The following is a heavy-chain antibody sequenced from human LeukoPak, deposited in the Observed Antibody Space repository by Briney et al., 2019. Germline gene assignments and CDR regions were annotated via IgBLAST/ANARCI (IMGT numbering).Heavy chain of an antibody. CDR3: ASQIAVAGTGCFDP. CDR1: GGSISSGGYY. CDR2: IYYSGST. J-gene: IGHJ5*02. V-gene: IGHV4-61*08. D-gene: IGHD6-19*01. Sequence: SETLSLTCTVSGGSISSGGYYWSWIRQPPGKGLEWIGYIYYSGSTNYNPSLKSRVTISVDTSKNQFSLKLSSVTAADTAVYYCASQIAVAGTGCFDPWGQGTLVTVSS.